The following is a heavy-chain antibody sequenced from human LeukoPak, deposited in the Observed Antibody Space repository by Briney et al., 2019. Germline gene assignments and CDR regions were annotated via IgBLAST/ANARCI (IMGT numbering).Heavy chain of an antibody. CDR2: IYYSGST. D-gene: IGHD5-12*01. V-gene: IGHV4-59*01. J-gene: IGHJ4*02. Sequence: SEALSLTCTVSGGFISSYYWSWIRQPPGKGLEWIGYIYYSGSTNYNPSLKSRVTISVDTSKNQFSLKLSSVTAADTAVYYCARESPLGLLGYWGQGTLVTVSS. CDR3: ARESPLGLLGY. CDR1: GGFISSYY.